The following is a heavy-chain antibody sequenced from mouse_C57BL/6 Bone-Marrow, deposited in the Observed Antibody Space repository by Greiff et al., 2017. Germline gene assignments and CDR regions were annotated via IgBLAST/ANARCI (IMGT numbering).Heavy chain of an antibody. CDR3: ARWGYSNPWFAY. Sequence: QVQLQQPGAELVMPGASVKLSCKASGYTFTSYWMHWVKQRPGQGLEWIGDIDPSDSYTNYNQKFKGKSTLTVDKSSSTAYMQLSSLTSEDSAVYYCARWGYSNPWFAYWGQGTLVTVSA. D-gene: IGHD2-5*01. V-gene: IGHV1-69*01. CDR2: IDPSDSYT. J-gene: IGHJ3*01. CDR1: GYTFTSYW.